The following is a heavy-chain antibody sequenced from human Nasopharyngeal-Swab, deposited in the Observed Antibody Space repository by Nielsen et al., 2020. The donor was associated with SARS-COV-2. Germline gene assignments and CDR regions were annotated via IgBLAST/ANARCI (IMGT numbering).Heavy chain of an antibody. D-gene: IGHD2-2*01. CDR2: INDSGST. J-gene: IGHJ6*03. CDR1: GGSFSASY. CDR3: ARGLSGIVPGPILGLGPYYSYYYMDV. Sequence: SETLSLTCAVHGGSFSASYWGWIRQPPGKGLEWIGEINDSGSTNYNPSLKSRVTISVDTSKNQFSLKLSSVTAADTAVYYCARGLSGIVPGPILGLGPYYSYYYMDVWGKGSTVTVSS. V-gene: IGHV4-34*01.